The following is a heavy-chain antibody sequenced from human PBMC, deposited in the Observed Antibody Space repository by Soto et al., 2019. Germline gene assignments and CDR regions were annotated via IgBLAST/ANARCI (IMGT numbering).Heavy chain of an antibody. J-gene: IGHJ6*02. CDR3: ARRLLYYDYVWGSFRAEGMDV. CDR1: GDSISRGDYY. D-gene: IGHD3-16*02. CDR2: IYYSGSS. Sequence: QVQLQESGPGLVKPSQILSLTCTVSGDSISRGDYYWSWIRQPLGKGLEWIGYIYYSGSSYYNPSLKSRVTISVDTSKNQFSLRLSSVTAADAAVYYCARRLLYYDYVWGSFRAEGMDVWGQGTTVIVSS. V-gene: IGHV4-30-4*01.